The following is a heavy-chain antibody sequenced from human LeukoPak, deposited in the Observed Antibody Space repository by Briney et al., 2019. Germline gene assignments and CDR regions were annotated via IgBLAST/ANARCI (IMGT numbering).Heavy chain of an antibody. D-gene: IGHD6-13*01. Sequence: GGSLRLSCAASGFTFSSYWMSWVRQAPGKGLEWVANIKQDGSEKYYVDSVKGRFTISRDNAKNSLYLQMNSLRAEDTAVYYCARGGSSWYYYYYYYMDVWGKGTTVTVSS. V-gene: IGHV3-7*04. CDR3: ARGGSSWYYYYYYYMDV. CDR1: GFTFSSYW. CDR2: IKQDGSEK. J-gene: IGHJ6*03.